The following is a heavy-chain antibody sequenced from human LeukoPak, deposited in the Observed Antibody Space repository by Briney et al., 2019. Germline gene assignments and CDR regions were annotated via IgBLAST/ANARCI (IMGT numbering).Heavy chain of an antibody. CDR1: ALIFSNYW. CDR2: IKEDGSET. D-gene: IGHD3-10*01. CDR3: EAYGSV. V-gene: IGHV3-7*03. J-gene: IGHJ4*02. Sequence: GGSLRLSCAASALIFSNYWMTWVRQAPGKGLEWVANIKEDGSETYYVDSVKGRFTISRDNDKNTLYLQMNSLRAEDTAVYYCEAYGSVWGQGTLVIVSS.